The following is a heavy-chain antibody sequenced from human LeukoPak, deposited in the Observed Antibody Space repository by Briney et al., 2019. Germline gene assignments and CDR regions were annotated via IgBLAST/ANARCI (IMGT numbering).Heavy chain of an antibody. Sequence: SETLSLTCTVSGGSISSYYWSWIRQPPGKGLEWIGYIYYSGNTNDNPSLKSRVTISLDTSKNQLSLKLSSVTAADTAVYYCARHGISAYSSATFDYWGQGTLVTVSS. CDR1: GGSISSYY. J-gene: IGHJ4*02. D-gene: IGHD4-11*01. CDR3: ARHGISAYSSATFDY. CDR2: IYYSGNT. V-gene: IGHV4-59*08.